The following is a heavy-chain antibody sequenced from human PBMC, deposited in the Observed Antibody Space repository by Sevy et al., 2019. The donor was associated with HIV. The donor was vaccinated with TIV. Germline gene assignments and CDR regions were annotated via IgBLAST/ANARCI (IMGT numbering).Heavy chain of an antibody. CDR3: AKDIRWDYYGSGSSLGCLDY. D-gene: IGHD3-10*01. V-gene: IGHV3-30*18. CDR1: GFTFSSYG. Sequence: GGSLRLSCAASGFTFSSYGMHWVRQAPGKGLEWVAVISYDGSNKYYADSVKGRFTISRDNSKNTLYLQINSLRAEDTAVYYCAKDIRWDYYGSGSSLGCLDYWGQGTLVTVSS. J-gene: IGHJ4*02. CDR2: ISYDGSNK.